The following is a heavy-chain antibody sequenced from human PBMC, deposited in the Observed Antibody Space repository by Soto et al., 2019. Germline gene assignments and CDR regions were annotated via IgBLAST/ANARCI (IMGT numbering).Heavy chain of an antibody. CDR2: MNTHSNVT. J-gene: IGHJ5*02. CDR1: GYTFTSYD. V-gene: IGHV1-8*01. CDR3: ARQVVEVVETTSLRFDP. D-gene: IGHD2-15*01. Sequence: WASVKVSCKASGYTFTSYDIHWVRQATGQGLEWMGWMNTHSNVTDCAQKFQGRVTLTWNTSISTAYMELSSLKFDDTAVYYCARQVVEVVETTSLRFDPWGLGTLVTVSS.